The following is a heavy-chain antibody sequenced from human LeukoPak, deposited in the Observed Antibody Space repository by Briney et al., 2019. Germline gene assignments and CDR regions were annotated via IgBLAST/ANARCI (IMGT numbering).Heavy chain of an antibody. J-gene: IGHJ4*02. CDR3: AGNSPPPRYSGWYSMKDY. V-gene: IGHV4-39*01. D-gene: IGHD6-19*01. CDR2: IYYSGST. Sequence: SETLSLTCTVSGGSISSSSYYWGWIRQPPGKGLEWIGSIYYSGSTYYNPSLKSRVTISVDTSKNQFSLKLSSVTAADTAVYYCAGNSPPPRYSGWYSMKDYWGQGTLVTVSS. CDR1: GGSISSSSYY.